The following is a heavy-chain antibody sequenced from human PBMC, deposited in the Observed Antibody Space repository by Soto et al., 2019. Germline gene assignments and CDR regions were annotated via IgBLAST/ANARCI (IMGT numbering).Heavy chain of an antibody. D-gene: IGHD2-21*02. CDR3: AREHGNCALDY. CDR1: GYTFTSYD. Sequence: QVQLVQSGAEVKKPGASVKVSCKASGYTFTSYDINWVRQATGQGREWMGWMNPNSGNTVHAQKLLHGVTMTRNTSRSTTYMELSSLSSEDTAVYYCAREHGNCALDYWGQGTLVTVSS. V-gene: IGHV1-8*01. J-gene: IGHJ4*02. CDR2: MNPNSGNT.